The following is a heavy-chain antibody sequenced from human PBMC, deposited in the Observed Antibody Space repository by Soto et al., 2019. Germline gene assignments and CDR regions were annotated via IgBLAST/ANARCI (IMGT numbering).Heavy chain of an antibody. V-gene: IGHV3-23*01. CDR3: AKDRESSSWYPWWFDP. Sequence: EVQLLESGGGLVQPGWSLRLSCAASGFTFSSYAMSWVRQAPGKGLEWGSAISGSGGSTYYADSVKGRFTISRDKSKNTLDRQMNSLRAEDTAVYYCAKDRESSSWYPWWFDPWGQGTLVTVSS. D-gene: IGHD6-13*01. CDR1: GFTFSSYA. J-gene: IGHJ5*02. CDR2: ISGSGGST.